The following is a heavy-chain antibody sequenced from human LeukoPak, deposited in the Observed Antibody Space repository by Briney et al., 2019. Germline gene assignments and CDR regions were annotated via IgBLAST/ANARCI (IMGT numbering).Heavy chain of an antibody. CDR3: ARGESYRFDY. J-gene: IGHJ4*02. D-gene: IGHD1-26*01. Sequence: GGSLRLSCTASGFTFSSYAMHWVRQASGKGLEWVAVISYDSTKKYYVDSVKGRFTISRGNSKNTLYLQMNSLRGEDTAVYYCARGESYRFDYWGQGSLVTVSS. V-gene: IGHV3-30-3*01. CDR1: GFTFSSYA. CDR2: ISYDSTKK.